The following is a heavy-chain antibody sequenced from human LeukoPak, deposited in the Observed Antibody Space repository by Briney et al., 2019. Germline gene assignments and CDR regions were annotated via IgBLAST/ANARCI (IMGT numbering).Heavy chain of an antibody. CDR3: AKDPGYYYYYYYMDV. J-gene: IGHJ6*03. V-gene: IGHV3-23*01. Sequence: GGSLRLSCAASGFTFSSYAMTWVRQAPGKGLEWVSGINGSGGRTYYAVSVKGRFTISRDNSKNTLYLQMNSLRAEDTAVYYCAKDPGYYYYYYYMDVWGKGTTVTVSS. CDR1: GFTFSSYA. D-gene: IGHD1-1*01. CDR2: INGSGGRT.